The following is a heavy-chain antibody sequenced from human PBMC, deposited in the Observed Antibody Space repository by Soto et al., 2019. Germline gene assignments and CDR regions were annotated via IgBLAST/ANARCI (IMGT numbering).Heavy chain of an antibody. V-gene: IGHV1-24*01. CDR2: FDPEDGET. CDR1: GYTLPELS. Sequence: ASVKVSCKVSGYTLPELSMHWVRQAPGKGLEWMGGFDPEDGETIYAQKFQGRVTMTEDTSTDTAYMEMSSLRSEDTDVYYCATDPRRDNYYYDSSGWWGFYYGMDVWGQGTTVTV. CDR3: ATDPRRDNYYYDSSGWWGFYYGMDV. J-gene: IGHJ6*02. D-gene: IGHD3-22*01.